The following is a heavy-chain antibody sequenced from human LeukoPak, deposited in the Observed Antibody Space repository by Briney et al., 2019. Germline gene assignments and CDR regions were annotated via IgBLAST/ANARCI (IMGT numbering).Heavy chain of an antibody. J-gene: IGHJ6*03. V-gene: IGHV3-30*02. CDR2: IRYDGSNK. CDR3: AKIPDCSSTSCYPHYYYYYMDV. CDR1: GFTFSSYG. Sequence: PGGSLRLSCAASGFTFSSYGMHWVRQAPGKGLEWVAFIRYDGSNKYYADSVKGRFTISRDNSKNTLYLQMNSLRAEDTAVYYCAKIPDCSSTSCYPHYYYYYMDVWGKGTTVTVSS. D-gene: IGHD2-2*01.